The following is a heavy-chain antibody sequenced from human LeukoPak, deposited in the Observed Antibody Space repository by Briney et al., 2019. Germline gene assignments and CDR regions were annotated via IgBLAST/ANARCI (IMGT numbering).Heavy chain of an antibody. CDR3: AKDPGRRTSHGEMVDY. D-gene: IGHD5-24*01. J-gene: IGHJ4*02. CDR1: GFTFSSYA. V-gene: IGHV3-23*01. CDR2: ISGSGGST. Sequence: GGSLRLSCAASGFTFSSYAMSWVRQAPGKGLEWVSAISGSGGSTYYADSVKGRFTISRDNSKNTLYLQMNSLRAEDTAVYYCAKDPGRRTSHGEMVDYWGQGTLVTVSS.